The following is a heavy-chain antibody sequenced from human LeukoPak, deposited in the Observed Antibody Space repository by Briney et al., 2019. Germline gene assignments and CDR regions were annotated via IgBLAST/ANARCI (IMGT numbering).Heavy chain of an antibody. Sequence: PSQTLSLTCTVSGGSISSGDYYWSWIRQPPGKGLEWIGSIYYSGSTYYNPSLKSRVTISVDTSKNQFSLKLSSVTAADTAVYYCARLASSGWSRAKYFQHWGQGTLVTVSS. CDR3: ARLASSGWSRAKYFQH. D-gene: IGHD6-19*01. J-gene: IGHJ1*01. CDR1: GGSISSGDYY. CDR2: IYYSGST. V-gene: IGHV4-30-2*03.